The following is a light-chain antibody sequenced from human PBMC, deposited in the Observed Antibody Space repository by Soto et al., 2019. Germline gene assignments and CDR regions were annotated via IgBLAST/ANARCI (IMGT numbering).Light chain of an antibody. V-gene: IGKV1-5*03. CDR2: KAS. Sequence: DIQMAQSPSTLSGSVGDRVTITCLASQTISSWLAWYQQKPGKAPKLLIYKASTLKSGVPSRFSGSGSGTEFTLTISSLQPDDSATYYCQHYSLYSPWTFGQGTKVDIK. CDR1: QTISSW. J-gene: IGKJ1*01. CDR3: QHYSLYSPWT.